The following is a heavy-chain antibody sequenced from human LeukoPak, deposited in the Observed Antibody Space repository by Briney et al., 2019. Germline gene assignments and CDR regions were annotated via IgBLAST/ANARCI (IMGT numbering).Heavy chain of an antibody. J-gene: IGHJ4*02. D-gene: IGHD1-26*01. CDR1: GYTFISYG. V-gene: IGHV1-18*01. CDR3: ARERGYSGSYTSDY. Sequence: ASVKVSCKASGYTFISYGINWVRQAPGQGLEWMGWISAYNGNTNYAQKLQGRVTMTTDTPTSTAYMELRSLRSDDTAVYYCARERGYSGSYTSDYWGQGTLVTVSS. CDR2: ISAYNGNT.